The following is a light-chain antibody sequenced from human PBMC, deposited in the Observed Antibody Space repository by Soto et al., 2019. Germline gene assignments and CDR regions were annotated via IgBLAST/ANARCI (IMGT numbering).Light chain of an antibody. CDR1: SSNIGAGYD. CDR3: QSYDSSLGAHVV. Sequence: QSVLTQPPSVSGAPGQRVTISCTGSSSNIGAGYDVHWYQQLPGTAPKLLIYGNSNRPSGVPDRFSGSKSGTSASLAITGLQAEDEADYYCQSYDSSLGAHVVFGGGTKLTVL. CDR2: GNS. V-gene: IGLV1-40*01. J-gene: IGLJ2*01.